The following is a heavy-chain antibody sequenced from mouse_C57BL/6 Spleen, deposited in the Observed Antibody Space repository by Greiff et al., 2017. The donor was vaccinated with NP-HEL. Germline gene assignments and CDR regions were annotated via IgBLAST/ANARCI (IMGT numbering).Heavy chain of an antibody. Sequence: EVKLQESGGGLVKPGGSLKLSCAASGFTFSDYGMHWVRQAPEKGLEWVAYISSGSSTIYYADTVKGRFTISRDNAKNTLFLQMTSLRSEDTAMYYCARLGLYAMDYWGQGTSVTVSS. CDR3: ARLGLYAMDY. J-gene: IGHJ4*01. CDR2: ISSGSSTI. CDR1: GFTFSDYG. V-gene: IGHV5-17*01.